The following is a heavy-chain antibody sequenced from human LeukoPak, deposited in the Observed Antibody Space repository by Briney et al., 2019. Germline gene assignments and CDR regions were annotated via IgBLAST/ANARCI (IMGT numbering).Heavy chain of an antibody. CDR3: ARDGTRDGSSDY. J-gene: IGHJ4*02. CDR1: GFTFSSYS. Sequence: GGSLRLSCAASGFTFSSYSMNWVRQAPGKGLEWVSSISNSNSYIYYADSVKGRFNISRDNAKNSLYLQMNSLRAEDTAVYYCARDGTRDGSSDYWGQGTLVTVSS. V-gene: IGHV3-21*01. D-gene: IGHD5-24*01. CDR2: ISNSNSYI.